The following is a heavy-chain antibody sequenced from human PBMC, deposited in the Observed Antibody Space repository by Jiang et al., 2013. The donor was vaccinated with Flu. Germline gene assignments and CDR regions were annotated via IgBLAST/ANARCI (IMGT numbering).Heavy chain of an antibody. CDR3: ARDPLSGCSGGSCYSSYFDY. J-gene: IGHJ4*02. D-gene: IGHD2-15*01. Sequence: SGAEVKKPGSSVKVSCKASGGTFSSYVFSWVRQAPGQGLEWMGRITPVLDIATYAQKFQGRVTITADTSTSTLYMDLSSLRSEDTAVYYCARDPLSGCSGGSCYSSYFDYWGQGTLVTVSS. CDR1: GGTFSSYV. V-gene: IGHV1-69*04. CDR2: ITPVLDIA.